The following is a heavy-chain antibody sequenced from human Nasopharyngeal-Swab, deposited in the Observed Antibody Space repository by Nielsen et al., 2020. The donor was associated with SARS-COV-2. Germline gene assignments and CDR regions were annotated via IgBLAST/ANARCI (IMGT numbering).Heavy chain of an antibody. J-gene: IGHJ4*02. CDR1: GFIFSNAW. V-gene: IGHV3-15*01. D-gene: IGHD1-26*01. Sequence: GGSLRLSCAASGFIFSNAWMSWVRQAPGKGLEWVGRIKSKTDGGTTDYAAPVKGRFTISRDDSKNTPYLQMNSLKTEDTAVYYCTTIVGANGGDDYWGQGTLVTVSS. CDR3: TTIVGANGGDDY. CDR2: IKSKTDGGTT.